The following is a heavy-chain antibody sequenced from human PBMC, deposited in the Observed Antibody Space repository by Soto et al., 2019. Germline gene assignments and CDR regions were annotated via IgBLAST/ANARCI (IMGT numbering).Heavy chain of an antibody. CDR3: AHEESSSCMDL. CDR1: GFTFSSYG. D-gene: IGHD2-2*01. CDR2: ISYDGSNK. J-gene: IGHJ6*02. Sequence: QVQLVESGGGVVQPGRSLRLSCAASGFTFSSYGMHWVRQAPGKGLEWVAVISYDGSNKYYADSVKGRVTISRDNSKNTLYLQMNSLRAEDTAVYYCAHEESSSCMDLLGQVTTVTVSS. V-gene: IGHV3-30*18.